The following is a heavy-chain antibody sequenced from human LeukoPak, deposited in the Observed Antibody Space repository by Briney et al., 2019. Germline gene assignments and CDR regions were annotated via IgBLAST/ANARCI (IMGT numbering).Heavy chain of an antibody. J-gene: IGHJ4*02. V-gene: IGHV3-23*01. D-gene: IGHD3-22*01. CDR3: AKDQVPRVVVITDY. CDR1: GFTFSSHA. CDR2: ISGSGGST. Sequence: GGSLRLSCAASGFTFSSHAMSWVRQAPGKGLEWVSAISGSGGSTYYADSVKGRFTISRDNSKNTLYLQMYSLRAEDTAVYYCAKDQVPRVVVITDYWGQGTLVTVPS.